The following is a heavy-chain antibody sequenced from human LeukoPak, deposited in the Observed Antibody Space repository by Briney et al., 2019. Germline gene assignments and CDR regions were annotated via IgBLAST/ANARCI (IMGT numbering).Heavy chain of an antibody. J-gene: IGHJ5*02. V-gene: IGHV4-30-2*01. CDR1: GGSISSGGYS. CDR2: IYHSGST. D-gene: IGHD4/OR15-4a*01. CDR3: ARVRDYGFNWFDP. Sequence: SETLSLTCAVSGGSISSGGYSWSWIRQPPGKGLEWIGYIYHSGSTYYNPSLKSRVTISVDKSKNQFSLKLSSVTAADTAVYYCARVRDYGFNWFDPWGQGTLVTVSS.